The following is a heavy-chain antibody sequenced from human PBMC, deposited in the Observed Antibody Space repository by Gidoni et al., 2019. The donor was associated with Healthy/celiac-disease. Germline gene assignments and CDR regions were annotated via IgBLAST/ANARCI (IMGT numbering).Heavy chain of an antibody. CDR2: ST. CDR3: ARRERWLQSPSWYFDL. D-gene: IGHD5-12*01. J-gene: IGHJ2*01. V-gene: IGHV4-39*01. Sequence: STYYNPSLKSRVTISVDTSKNQFSLKLSSVTAADTAVYYCARRERWLQSPSWYFDLWGRGTLVTVSS.